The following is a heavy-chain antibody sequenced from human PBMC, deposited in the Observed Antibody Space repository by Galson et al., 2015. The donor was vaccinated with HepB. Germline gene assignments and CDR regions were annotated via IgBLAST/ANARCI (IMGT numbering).Heavy chain of an antibody. V-gene: IGHV1-69*05. CDR1: GGTFSSYA. CDR3: ARVPPSLLRLPFDY. CDR2: IIPIFGKA. J-gene: IGHJ4*02. D-gene: IGHD3-22*01. Sequence: SVKVSCKASGGTFSSYAISWVRQAPGQGLEWMGGIIPIFGKANYAQKFQGRVTMTTDTSTSTAYMELRSLRSDDTAVYYCARVPPSLLRLPFDYWGQGTLVTVSS.